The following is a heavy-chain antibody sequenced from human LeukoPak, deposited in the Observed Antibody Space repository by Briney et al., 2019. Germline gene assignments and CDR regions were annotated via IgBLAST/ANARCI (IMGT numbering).Heavy chain of an antibody. J-gene: IGHJ4*02. CDR1: GYTFTGYY. D-gene: IGHD2-21*01. Sequence: ASVKVSCKASGYTFTGYYTHWVRQAPGQGLEWMGWINPNSGGTNYAQKFQGRVTMTRDTSISTAYMELSRLRSDDTAVYYCARDHITESNLDYWGQGTLVTVSS. CDR3: ARDHITESNLDY. CDR2: INPNSGGT. V-gene: IGHV1-2*02.